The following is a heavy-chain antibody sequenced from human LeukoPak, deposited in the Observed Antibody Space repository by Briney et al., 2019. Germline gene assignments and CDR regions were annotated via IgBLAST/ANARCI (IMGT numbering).Heavy chain of an antibody. Sequence: ASVKVSCKASGGTFSSYAISWVRQAPGQGLEWMGRIIPIFGIANYAQKFQGRVTITADKSTSTAYMELSNLRSEDTAVYYCARDGPSYYDSSGYEYYFDYWGQGTLVTVSS. D-gene: IGHD3-22*01. J-gene: IGHJ4*02. CDR3: ARDGPSYYDSSGYEYYFDY. V-gene: IGHV1-69*04. CDR2: IIPIFGIA. CDR1: GGTFSSYA.